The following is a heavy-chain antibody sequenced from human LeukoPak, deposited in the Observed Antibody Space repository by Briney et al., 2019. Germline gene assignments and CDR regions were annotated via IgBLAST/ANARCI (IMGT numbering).Heavy chain of an antibody. D-gene: IGHD2-15*01. Sequence: PSETLSLTCTVSGGSISSSSYYWGWIRQPPGKGLEWIGSIYYSGSTYYNPSLKSRVTISVDTSKNQFSLKLSSVTAADTAVYYCATAGYCSGGSCYLNGGQYFQHWGQGTLVTVSS. CDR1: GGSISSSSYY. CDR2: IYYSGST. J-gene: IGHJ1*01. V-gene: IGHV4-39*07. CDR3: ATAGYCSGGSCYLNGGQYFQH.